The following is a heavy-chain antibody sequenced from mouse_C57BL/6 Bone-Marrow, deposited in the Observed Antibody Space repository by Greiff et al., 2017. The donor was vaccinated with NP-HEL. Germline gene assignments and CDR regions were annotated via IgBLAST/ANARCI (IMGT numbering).Heavy chain of an antibody. CDR1: GYTFTDYE. Sequence: VQLQQSGAELVRPGASVTLSCKASGYTFTDYEMHWVKQTPVHGLEWIGAIDPETGGTAYNQKFKGKAILTADKSSSTAYMELRSLTSEDSAVYYCTRPKLGPFDYWGQGTTLTVSS. V-gene: IGHV1-15*01. J-gene: IGHJ2*01. CDR2: IDPETGGT. D-gene: IGHD4-1*01. CDR3: TRPKLGPFDY.